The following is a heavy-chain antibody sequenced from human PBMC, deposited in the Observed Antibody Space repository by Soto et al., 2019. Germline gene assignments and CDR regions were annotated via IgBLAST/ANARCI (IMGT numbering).Heavy chain of an antibody. V-gene: IGHV2-5*02. D-gene: IGHD1-26*01. Sequence: SGPTLVNPTQTLMLTCTLSGYSVNTAGVAVAWIRQPPGKALEWLALIYWDNDERYSPSLKTRLTVTKDTSKNQVVLTMTNVDPVDTATYFCAHRQSLVGVFDIWGQGTMVTVS. CDR3: AHRQSLVGVFDI. CDR2: IYWDNDE. J-gene: IGHJ3*02. CDR1: GYSVNTAGVA.